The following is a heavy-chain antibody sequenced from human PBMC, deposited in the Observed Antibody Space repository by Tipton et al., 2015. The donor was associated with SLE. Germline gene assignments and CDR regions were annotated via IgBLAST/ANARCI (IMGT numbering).Heavy chain of an antibody. D-gene: IGHD2-21*01. CDR2: IRSNAYGGTT. CDR3: TRDTRATYYFDD. CDR1: GFAFSSYG. V-gene: IGHV3-49*04. Sequence: SLRLSCAASGFAFSSYGMHWVRQAPGKGLEWVGFIRSNAYGGTTEYAASVRGRFTISRDDFTDIAYLQMNGLKTEDTAIYYCTRDTRATYYFDDWGQGTLVSVSS. J-gene: IGHJ4*02.